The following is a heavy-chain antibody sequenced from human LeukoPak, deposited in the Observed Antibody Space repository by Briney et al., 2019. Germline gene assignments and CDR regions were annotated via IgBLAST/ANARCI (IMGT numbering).Heavy chain of an antibody. Sequence: ASVKVSCKASGYTFTSYGISWVRQAPGQGLEWMGWISAYNGNTNYAQKFQGRVTMTRDMSTSTVYMELSSLRSEDTAVYYCARGDKELVFKRRKGGFDPWGQGTLVTVSS. V-gene: IGHV1-18*01. CDR1: GYTFTSYG. CDR2: ISAYNGNT. D-gene: IGHD6-13*01. J-gene: IGHJ5*02. CDR3: ARGDKELVFKRRKGGFDP.